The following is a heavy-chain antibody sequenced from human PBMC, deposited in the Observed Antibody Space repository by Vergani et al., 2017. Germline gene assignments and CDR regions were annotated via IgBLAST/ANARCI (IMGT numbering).Heavy chain of an antibody. J-gene: IGHJ4*02. CDR3: VRHRDFIRGYGKPGIGADY. CDR2: VYARDSIT. D-gene: IGHD4-17*01. CDR1: GYTFTDYW. Sequence: EVQLVQSGAEVKKPGESLKISCEGSGYTFTDYWVGWVRQKPGKGLEWMGVVYARDSITRYSLSFEGQVTISADKSISTVYLQWSSLKASDTAMYYCVRHRDFIRGYGKPGIGADYWGQGALVTVSS. V-gene: IGHV5-51*01.